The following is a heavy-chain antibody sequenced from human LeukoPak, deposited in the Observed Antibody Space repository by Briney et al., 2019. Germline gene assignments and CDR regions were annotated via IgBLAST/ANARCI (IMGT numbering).Heavy chain of an antibody. CDR3: ARIEIVGATEGAFDI. J-gene: IGHJ3*02. CDR2: INAGNGNT. Sequence: ASVKVSCKASGYTFTSYAMHWVRQAPGQRLEWMGWINAGNGNTKYSQKFQGRVTITRDTSASTAYMELSSLRSEDTAVYYCARIEIVGATEGAFDIWGQGTIVTVSS. D-gene: IGHD1-26*01. V-gene: IGHV1-3*01. CDR1: GYTFTSYA.